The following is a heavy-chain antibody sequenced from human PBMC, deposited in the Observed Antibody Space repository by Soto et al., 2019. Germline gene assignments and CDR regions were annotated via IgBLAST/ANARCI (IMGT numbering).Heavy chain of an antibody. CDR1: GGSISSSSNH. J-gene: IGHJ4*02. V-gene: IGHV4-39*01. CDR3: ATHPPYGPLDH. Sequence: SETLSLTCTVSGGSISSSSNHWGWIRQPPGKGLEWTGNIYYSENTYYNPSLKSRVTISVDTSKNQFSLRLTSVTAADTAVYYCATHPPYGPLDHWGQGTLVTVSS. D-gene: IGHD4-17*01. CDR2: IYYSENT.